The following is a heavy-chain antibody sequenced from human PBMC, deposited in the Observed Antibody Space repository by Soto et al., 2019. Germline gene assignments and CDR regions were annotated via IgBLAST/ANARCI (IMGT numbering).Heavy chain of an antibody. D-gene: IGHD6-13*01. CDR3: ARAGGRGSWPNWFDP. J-gene: IGHJ5*02. CDR2: IYYSGST. V-gene: IGHV4-59*01. Sequence: PSETLSLTCTVSGGSISSYSWSWIRQPPGKGLGWIRYIYYSGSTNYNPSLQSRVTISVETSKNKLSLKLSSVAAADTAVYYCARAGGRGSWPNWFDPWGQGTLVTVSS. CDR1: GGSISSYS.